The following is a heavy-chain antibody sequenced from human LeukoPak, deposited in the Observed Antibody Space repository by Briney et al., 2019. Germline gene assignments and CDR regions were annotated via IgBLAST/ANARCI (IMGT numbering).Heavy chain of an antibody. D-gene: IGHD5-12*01. J-gene: IGHJ4*02. CDR2: ISGRTGST. V-gene: IGHV3-23*01. CDR3: AKCGNSGCHLIDY. CDR1: GFTFSTNA. Sequence: GGSLRLSCAASGFTFSTNAMSWVRQAPGKGLEWVSAISGRTGSTYYSDSVKGRFTISRDNSKSTLYLQMDSLRAEDTAVYYCAKCGNSGCHLIDYWGQGTLVTVSS.